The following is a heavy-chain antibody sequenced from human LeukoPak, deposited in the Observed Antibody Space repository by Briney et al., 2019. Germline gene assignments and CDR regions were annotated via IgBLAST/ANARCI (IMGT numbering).Heavy chain of an antibody. J-gene: IGHJ4*02. CDR1: GYTFTSYG. Sequence: ASVKVSCKASGYTFTSYGISWVRQAPGQGLEWMGWINTNTGTPTYAQGFTGRFVFSLDTSVSTAYLQISSLKAEDTAMYYCAREVGSSSWYYFDYWGQGTLVTVSS. D-gene: IGHD6-13*01. CDR2: INTNTGTP. V-gene: IGHV7-4-1*02. CDR3: AREVGSSSWYYFDY.